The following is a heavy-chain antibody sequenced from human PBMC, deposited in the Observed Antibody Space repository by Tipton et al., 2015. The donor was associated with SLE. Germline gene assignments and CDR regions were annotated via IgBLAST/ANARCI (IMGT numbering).Heavy chain of an antibody. J-gene: IGHJ3*02. CDR3: ARGSGGSVAFDI. D-gene: IGHD2-15*01. CDR2: IYYRGST. Sequence: TLSLTCHVSGGSIINTDYYWGWIRQPPGKGLEWIGNIYYRGSTYYNPSLKSRVTISVDTPRNRFSLRLSSVTAADTAVYYCARGSGGSVAFDIWGQGTMVTVSS. V-gene: IGHV4-39*07. CDR1: GGSIINTDYY.